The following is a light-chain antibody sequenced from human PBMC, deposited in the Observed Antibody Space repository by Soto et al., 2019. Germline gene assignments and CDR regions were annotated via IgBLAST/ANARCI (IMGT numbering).Light chain of an antibody. CDR2: DAS. CDR3: QQRSRWPRT. J-gene: IGKJ2*01. CDR1: QNIRNS. Sequence: EVVLTQSPATLSLSPGERATLSCRASQNIRNSLAWYQHKPGQAPRLLIYDASYRATGIAARFSGSGSGTDFTLTISSLEPEDSAIYYCQQRSRWPRTFGQGTKLEIK. V-gene: IGKV3-11*01.